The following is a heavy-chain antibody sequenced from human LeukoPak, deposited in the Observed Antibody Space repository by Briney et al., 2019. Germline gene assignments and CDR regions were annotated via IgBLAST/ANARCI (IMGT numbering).Heavy chain of an antibody. V-gene: IGHV3-30*18. CDR1: GFTFSSYS. CDR3: AKTRSRNMITFGGVENWFDP. D-gene: IGHD3-16*01. Sequence: PGGTLRLSCAASGFTFSSYSMHWVRQAPGKGLEWVAVISYDGSNKYYADSVKGRFTISRDTSKNTLYLQMNSLRAEDTAVYYCAKTRSRNMITFGGVENWFDPWGQGTLVTVSS. CDR2: ISYDGSNK. J-gene: IGHJ5*02.